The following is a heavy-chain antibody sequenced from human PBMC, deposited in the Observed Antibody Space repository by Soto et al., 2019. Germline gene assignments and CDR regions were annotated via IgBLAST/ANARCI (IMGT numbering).Heavy chain of an antibody. CDR3: ARDRQTGSTGSYYYGMDV. Sequence: SQTLSLTCAISGDSVSSNSAAWNWIRQSPSRGLEWLGRTYYRSKWYNDYAVSVKSRITINPDTSKNQFSLQLNSVTPEDTAVYYRARDRQTGSTGSYYYGMDVWGQGNTVTVSS. V-gene: IGHV6-1*01. CDR1: GDSVSSNSAA. J-gene: IGHJ6*02. CDR2: TYYRSKWYN. D-gene: IGHD1-7*01.